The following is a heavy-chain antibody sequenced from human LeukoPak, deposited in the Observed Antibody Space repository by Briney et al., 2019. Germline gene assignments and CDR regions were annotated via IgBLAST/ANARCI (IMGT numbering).Heavy chain of an antibody. CDR1: GFTFSSYW. J-gene: IGHJ4*02. CDR2: TNRDGRDT. Sequence: PGGSLRLSCAASGFTFSSYWMHWVRQAPGKGLMWVSRTNRDGRDTIYAVSVRGRFTISRDNAENTLYLRMSSLRADDTAVYYCARDYHGSIDYWGQGTLVAVSS. D-gene: IGHD3-10*01. CDR3: ARDYHGSIDY. V-gene: IGHV3-74*01.